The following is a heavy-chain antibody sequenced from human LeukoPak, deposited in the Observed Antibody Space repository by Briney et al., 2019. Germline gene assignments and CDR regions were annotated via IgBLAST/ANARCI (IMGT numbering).Heavy chain of an antibody. Sequence: SQTLSLTCTVSGGSISSGDYSWSWIRQPPGKGLEWIGYIYYSGSTYYNPSLKSRVTISVDTSKNQCSLKLSSVTAADTAVYYCASERGSNWFDPWGQGTLVTVSS. CDR2: IYYSGST. D-gene: IGHD3-10*01. CDR3: ASERGSNWFDP. V-gene: IGHV4-30-4*01. CDR1: GGSISSGDYS. J-gene: IGHJ5*02.